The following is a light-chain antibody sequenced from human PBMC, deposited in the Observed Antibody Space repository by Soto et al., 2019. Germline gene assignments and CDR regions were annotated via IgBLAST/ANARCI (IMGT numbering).Light chain of an antibody. CDR2: DVS. Sequence: QSALTQPASVSGSPGQSITISCTGTSSDVGGYNYVSWYQQHPGKAPKLMICDVSNRPSGVSNHFSGSKSGNTASLTISGLQAEDEADYYCSSYTSSSTVVFGGGTKVTVL. V-gene: IGLV2-14*01. CDR3: SSYTSSSTVV. J-gene: IGLJ2*01. CDR1: SSDVGGYNY.